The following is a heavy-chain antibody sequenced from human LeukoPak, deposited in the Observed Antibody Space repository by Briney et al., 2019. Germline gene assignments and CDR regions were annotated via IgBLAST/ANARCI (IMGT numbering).Heavy chain of an antibody. CDR1: GGSISSYY. Sequence: SETLSLTCAVSGGSISSYYWSWIRQPPGKGLEWIGYIYYSGSTNYNPSLTSRVTISVDTSKNQFSLKLSSVTAADTAVYYCARVSYSSSWYYFDYWGQGTLVTVSS. CDR2: IYYSGST. D-gene: IGHD6-13*01. CDR3: ARVSYSSSWYYFDY. J-gene: IGHJ4*02. V-gene: IGHV4-59*01.